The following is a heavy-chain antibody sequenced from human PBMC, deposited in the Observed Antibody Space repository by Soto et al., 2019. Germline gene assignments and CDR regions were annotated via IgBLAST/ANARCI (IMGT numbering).Heavy chain of an antibody. Sequence: GSLRLSCSASGFNFSNHWMHWVRQRPAEGLVWVSRITSDGKSKAYAESVKGRFAISRDNAKNTLYLQMNGLTAEDTAVYYCARESGDWPLNWFDPWGQGTLVTVSS. CDR3: ARESGDWPLNWFDP. D-gene: IGHD2-21*02. CDR1: GFNFSNHW. V-gene: IGHV3-74*01. J-gene: IGHJ5*02. CDR2: ITSDGKSK.